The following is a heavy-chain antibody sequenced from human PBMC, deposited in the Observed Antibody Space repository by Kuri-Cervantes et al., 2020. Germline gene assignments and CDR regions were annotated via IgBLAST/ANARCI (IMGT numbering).Heavy chain of an antibody. D-gene: IGHD5-12*01. J-gene: IGHJ4*02. CDR3: ARAIVATITVGYFDY. Sequence: AETLSLTCAVYGGSFSGYYWSWIRQHPGKGLEWIGYIYYSGSTYYNPSLKSLVTISVDTSKNQFSLKLSSVTAADTAVYYCARAIVATITVGYFDYWGQGTLVTVSS. CDR1: GGSFSGYY. V-gene: IGHV4-34*01. CDR2: IYYSGST.